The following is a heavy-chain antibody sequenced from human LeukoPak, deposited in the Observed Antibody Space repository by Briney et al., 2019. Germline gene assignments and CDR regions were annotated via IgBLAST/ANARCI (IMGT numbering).Heavy chain of an antibody. V-gene: IGHV4-34*01. CDR1: GGSFSGYY. J-gene: IGHJ5*02. D-gene: IGHD3-10*01. CDR3: AVWFGELSRWFDP. CDR2: INHSGST. Sequence: PSETLSLTCAVYGGSFSGYYWSWIRQPPGKGLEWIGEINHSGSTNYNPSLKSRVTISVDTSKNQFSLKLSSVTAADTAVYYCAVWFGELSRWFDPWGQGTLVTVSS.